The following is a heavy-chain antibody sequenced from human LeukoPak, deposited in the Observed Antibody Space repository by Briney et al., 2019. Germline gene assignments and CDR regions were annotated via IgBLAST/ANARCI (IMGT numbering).Heavy chain of an antibody. Sequence: ASVKVSCKASGYSFINYYIHWVRQAPGQGLEWMGWISAYNGNTNYAQKLQGRVTMTTDTSTSTAYMELRSLRSDDTAVYYCARDTDYYGSGRSAFDIWGQGTMVTVSS. D-gene: IGHD3-10*01. CDR3: ARDTDYYGSGRSAFDI. CDR2: ISAYNGNT. J-gene: IGHJ3*02. CDR1: GYSFINYY. V-gene: IGHV1-18*04.